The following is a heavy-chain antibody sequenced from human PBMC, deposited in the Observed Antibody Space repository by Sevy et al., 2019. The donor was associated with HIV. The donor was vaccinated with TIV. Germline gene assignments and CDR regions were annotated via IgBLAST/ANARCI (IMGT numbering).Heavy chain of an antibody. V-gene: IGHV3-23*01. CDR2: ISGSGGST. Sequence: GGSLRLSCAASGFTFSSYAMSWVRQAPGKGLEWVSAISGSGGSTYYAHSVKGRFTISRDNSKNTLYLQMNSLRAEDTAVYYCAKSPDSSGYYQFDYWGQGTLVTVSS. D-gene: IGHD3-22*01. CDR3: AKSPDSSGYYQFDY. CDR1: GFTFSSYA. J-gene: IGHJ4*02.